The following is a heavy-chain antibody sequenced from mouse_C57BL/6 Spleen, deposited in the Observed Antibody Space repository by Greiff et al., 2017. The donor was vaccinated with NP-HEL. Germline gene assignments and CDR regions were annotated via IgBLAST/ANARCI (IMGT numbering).Heavy chain of an antibody. D-gene: IGHD1-1*01. CDR3: ARWAGSSLYFDV. J-gene: IGHJ1*03. CDR2: IYPRAGST. Sequence: VQLQQSGPELVKPGASVKLSCKASGYTFTSYDINWVKQRPGPGLEWIGWIYPRAGSTKYNEKFKGKATLTVDTSSSTAYMELHSLTSEDSAVYFCARWAGSSLYFDVWGTGTTVTVSS. CDR1: GYTFTSYD. V-gene: IGHV1-85*01.